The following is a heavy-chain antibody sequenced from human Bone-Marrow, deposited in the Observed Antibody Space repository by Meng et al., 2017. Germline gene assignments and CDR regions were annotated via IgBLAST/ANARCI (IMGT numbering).Heavy chain of an antibody. CDR1: GGSISSSEYY. CDR3: AINRAGYCSSCSCYDY. V-gene: IGHV3-23*01. D-gene: IGHD2-15*01. Sequence: ETLSLTCTVSGGSISSSEYYWGWIRQPPGKGLEWVSTIGGSGGSTYYLDSVKGRFTISRDDSKNTLYLQMNSLSTEDTALYYCAINRAGYCSSCSCYDYWGRGTLVTVSS. J-gene: IGHJ4*02. CDR2: IGGSGGST.